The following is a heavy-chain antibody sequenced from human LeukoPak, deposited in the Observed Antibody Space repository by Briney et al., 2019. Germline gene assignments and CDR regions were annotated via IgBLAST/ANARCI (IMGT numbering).Heavy chain of an antibody. CDR1: GFTVSNNY. J-gene: IGHJ4*02. Sequence: GGSLRLSCAASGFTVSNNYMNCVRQAPGKGLEGVSLIYSGGSTHYADSVKGRFTISRDNSKNSLYLQMNSLRVEDTAVYYCARGSEWTNGVSDYWGQGTLVTVSS. CDR3: ARGSEWTNGVSDY. D-gene: IGHD3-3*01. V-gene: IGHV3-53*01. CDR2: IYSGGST.